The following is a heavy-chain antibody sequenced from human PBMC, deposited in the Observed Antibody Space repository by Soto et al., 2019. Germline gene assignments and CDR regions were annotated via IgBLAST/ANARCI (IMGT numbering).Heavy chain of an antibody. D-gene: IGHD3-10*01. V-gene: IGHV3-23*01. CDR3: AKDLSLWFGELFLAQNGVFDI. J-gene: IGHJ3*02. Sequence: PGGSLRLSCAASGFAFSSYAMSWVRQAPGKGLEWVSAISGSGGSTYYADSVKGRFTISRDNSKNTLYLQMNSLRAEDTAVYYCAKDLSLWFGELFLAQNGVFDIWGQGTTVTVSS. CDR1: GFAFSSYA. CDR2: ISGSGGST.